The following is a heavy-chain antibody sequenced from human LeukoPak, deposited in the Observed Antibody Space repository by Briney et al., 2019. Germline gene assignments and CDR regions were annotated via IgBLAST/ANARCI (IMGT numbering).Heavy chain of an antibody. Sequence: EASVKVSCKASGYTFTGYYMHWVRQAPGQGLEWMGWVNPNSGGTNYAQKFQGRVTMTRDTSISTAYMELSRLRSDDTAVYYCARAVYSSSWYGDYWGQGTLVTVSS. CDR3: ARAVYSSSWYGDY. D-gene: IGHD6-13*01. V-gene: IGHV1-2*02. CDR1: GYTFTGYY. CDR2: VNPNSGGT. J-gene: IGHJ4*02.